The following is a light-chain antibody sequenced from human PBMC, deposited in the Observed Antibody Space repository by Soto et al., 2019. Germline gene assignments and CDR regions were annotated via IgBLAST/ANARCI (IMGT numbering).Light chain of an antibody. Sequence: DIQMTQSPSTLSGSVGDRVTITCRASQTISSWLAWYQQKPGKAPKLLIYKASTLKSGVPSRFSGSGSGTEFTLTISSLQAGDSAIYYCQQSFTTPWTFGQGTKVEI. J-gene: IGKJ1*01. CDR1: QTISSW. V-gene: IGKV1-5*03. CDR2: KAS. CDR3: QQSFTTPWT.